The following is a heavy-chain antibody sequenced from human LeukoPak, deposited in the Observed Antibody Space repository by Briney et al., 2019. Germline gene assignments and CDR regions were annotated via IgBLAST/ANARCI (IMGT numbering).Heavy chain of an antibody. CDR1: GGFISSGGYY. CDR3: ARYAASPGALFDY. D-gene: IGHD6-13*01. Sequence: PSETLPLTCTVSGGFISSGGYYWSWIRQPPGKGLEWIGYIYHSGSTYYNPSLKSRVTISVDRSKNQFSLKLSSVTAADTAVYYCARYAASPGALFDYWGQGTLVTVSS. J-gene: IGHJ4*02. CDR2: IYHSGST. V-gene: IGHV4-30-2*01.